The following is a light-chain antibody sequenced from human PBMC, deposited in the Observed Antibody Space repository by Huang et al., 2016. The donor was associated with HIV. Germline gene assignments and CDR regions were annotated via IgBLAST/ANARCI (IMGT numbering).Light chain of an antibody. V-gene: IGKV3-20*01. CDR2: GAS. CDR3: QQYGSSP. CDR1: QSVSSSY. Sequence: EIVLTQSPGTLSSSPGERATLSCRASQSVSSSYLAWYQQKPGQAPRLLIYGASSRATGIPDRVSGSGSGTDFTLTISRLEPEDFAVYYCQQYGSSPFGGGTKVEIK. J-gene: IGKJ4*01.